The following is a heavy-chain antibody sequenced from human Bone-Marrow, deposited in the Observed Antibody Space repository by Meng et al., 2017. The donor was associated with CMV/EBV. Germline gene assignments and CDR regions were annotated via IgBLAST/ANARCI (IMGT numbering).Heavy chain of an antibody. D-gene: IGHD5-24*01. CDR3: ARRGGYNSRFDP. CDR2: ISYSGST. J-gene: IGHJ5*02. V-gene: IGHV4-39*01. CDR1: ACSLSSNPYP. Sequence: VSACSLSSNPYPCAWLRRPPGGGLELIGNISYSGSTSYTPSLKSRVTISVDTSKNQFYLKVTSVTAADTAIYYCARRGGYNSRFDPWGQGILVTVSS.